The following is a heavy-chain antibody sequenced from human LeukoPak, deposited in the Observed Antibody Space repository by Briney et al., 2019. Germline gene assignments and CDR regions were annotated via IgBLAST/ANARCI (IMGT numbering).Heavy chain of an antibody. CDR2: ISSNGGST. V-gene: IGHV3-64*01. CDR3: ARGGRDGDYDAFDI. CDR1: GFTFSSYA. Sequence: GGSLRLSCAASGFTFSSYAMHWVRQAPGKGLEYVSAISSNGGSTYYANSVKGRFTISRDNSKNTLYLQMGSVRAEDMAVYYCARGGRDGDYDAFDIWGQGTMVTVSS. D-gene: IGHD4-17*01. J-gene: IGHJ3*02.